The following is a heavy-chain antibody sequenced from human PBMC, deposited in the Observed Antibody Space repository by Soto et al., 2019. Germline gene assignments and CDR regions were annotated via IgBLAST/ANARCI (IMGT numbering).Heavy chain of an antibody. CDR1: DGSITSGGYY. Sequence: QVXXXXSGPGXLXXXXXXSLTXXVSDGSITSGGYYWTWIRQHPGEGLEWIGDIYYTGSTYYNPSLKSRVTISVDTSENQFSLKLSSVTAADTAIYYCTRDLIFYGSGTGYLDVWGKGTTVTVSS. J-gene: IGHJ6*03. V-gene: IGHV4-31*03. D-gene: IGHD3-10*01. CDR3: TRDLIFYGSGTGYLDV. CDR2: IYYTGST.